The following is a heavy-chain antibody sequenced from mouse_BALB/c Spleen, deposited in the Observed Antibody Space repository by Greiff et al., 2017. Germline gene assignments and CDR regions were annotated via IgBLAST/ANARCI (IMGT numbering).Heavy chain of an antibody. J-gene: IGHJ2*01. V-gene: IGHV10-1*02. D-gene: IGHD2-1*01. CDR1: GFTFNTYA. Sequence: DVMLVESGGGLVQPKGSLKLSCAASGFTFNTYAMNWVRQAPGKGLEWVARIRSKSNNYATYYADSVKDRFTISRDDSQSMLYLQMNNLKTEDTAMYYCVRRDGNFDYWGQGTTLTVSS. CDR3: VRRDGNFDY. CDR2: IRSKSNNYAT.